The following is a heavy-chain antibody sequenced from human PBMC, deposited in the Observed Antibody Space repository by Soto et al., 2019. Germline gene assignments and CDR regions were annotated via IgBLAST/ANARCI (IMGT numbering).Heavy chain of an antibody. CDR3: ARIPVDTYMINWFDP. CDR1: GGSVSRGGYY. CDR2: IYYSGST. V-gene: IGHV4-61*08. J-gene: IGHJ5*02. D-gene: IGHD5-18*01. Sequence: SETRARSWTVSGGSVSRGGYYGIWIRQPPGKGLEWIGYIYYSGSTNYNPSLKSRVSISLDTSKNQFSLRLTSVTAADTAVYYCARIPVDTYMINWFDPWGQGTLVTVSS.